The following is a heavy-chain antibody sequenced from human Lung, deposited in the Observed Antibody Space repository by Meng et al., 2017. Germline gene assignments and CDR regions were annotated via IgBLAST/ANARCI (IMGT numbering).Heavy chain of an antibody. CDR1: GGSFRNYY. V-gene: IGHV4-34*01. CDR2: INNSGST. CDR3: ARGPTTMAHDFDY. D-gene: IGHD4-11*01. J-gene: IGHJ4*02. Sequence: GAGTLNPAGHRALSCVASGGSFRNYYWSWIRQPTGKGLEWIGEINNSGSTNYNPSLESRATISVDTSQNNLSLKLSSVTAADSAVYYCARGPTTMAHDFDYWGQGTLVTVSS.